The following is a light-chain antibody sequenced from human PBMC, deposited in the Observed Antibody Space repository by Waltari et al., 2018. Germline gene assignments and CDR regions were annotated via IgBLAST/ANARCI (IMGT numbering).Light chain of an antibody. CDR3: QKYDRLPAT. CDR1: QSIGRY. J-gene: IGKJ1*01. Sequence: ELVLTQSPDTLSLSPGERAILSCRASQSIGRYLVWYQQKPGQAPRLLIYGASTRASGIPDRFSGSGSGTDFSLTISRLEPEDFAVYHCQKYDRLPATFGQGTKIEIK. V-gene: IGKV3-20*01. CDR2: GAS.